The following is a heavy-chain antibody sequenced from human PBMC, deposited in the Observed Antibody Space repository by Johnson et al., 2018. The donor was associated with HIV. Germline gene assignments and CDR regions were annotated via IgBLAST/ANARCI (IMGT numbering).Heavy chain of an antibody. CDR1: GFTFHDSY. J-gene: IGHJ3*02. CDR2: ISGSGGTM. CDR3: ARDRGYSGSYFGAFDI. D-gene: IGHD1-26*01. V-gene: IGHV3-11*04. Sequence: QVQLVESGGGLVKPGGSLRLSCAASGFTFHDSYMSWIRQAPGKGLEWISYISGSGGTMYSADSVKGRFTISRDNAKNSLYLQMNSLRAEDTAVYYCARDRGYSGSYFGAFDIWGQGTMVTVSS.